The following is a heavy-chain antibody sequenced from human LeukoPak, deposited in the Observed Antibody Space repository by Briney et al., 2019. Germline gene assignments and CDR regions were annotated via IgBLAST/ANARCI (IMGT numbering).Heavy chain of an antibody. CDR1: GGSFSSYY. V-gene: IGHV4-4*07. Sequence: SETLSLTCAVYGGSFSSYYWSWIRQPAGKGLEWIGRIYASGSTNYNPSLKSRVTMSVDMSKNQFSLKLSSVTAADTAMYYCARDLIHSALGDFHYWGQGVLVTVSS. CDR2: IYASGST. D-gene: IGHD3-16*01. J-gene: IGHJ4*02. CDR3: ARDLIHSALGDFHY.